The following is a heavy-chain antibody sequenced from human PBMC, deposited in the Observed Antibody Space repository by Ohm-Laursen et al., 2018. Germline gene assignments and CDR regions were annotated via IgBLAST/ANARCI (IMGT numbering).Heavy chain of an antibody. CDR3: ARDRGGYCSSTSCYRQYGMDV. V-gene: IGHV3-33*01. D-gene: IGHD2-2*02. CDR2: IWYDGSSK. CDR1: GFTFSSYG. J-gene: IGHJ6*02. Sequence: SLRLSCAASGFTFSSYGMHWVRQAPGQGLEWVAVIWYDGSSKYYADPVKGRFTISRDNSKNTLYLQMNSLRAEDTAVYYCARDRGGYCSSTSCYRQYGMDVWGQGTTVTVSS.